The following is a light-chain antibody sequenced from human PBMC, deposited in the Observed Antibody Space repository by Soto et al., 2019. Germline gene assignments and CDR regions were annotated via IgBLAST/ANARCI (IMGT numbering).Light chain of an antibody. J-gene: IGKJ5*01. CDR2: RAS. CDR1: QSVLHSSNNENS. CDR3: QQYYTAIA. V-gene: IGKV4-1*01. Sequence: DVVMTQCPDSLAVSLGERATINCKSSQSVLHSSNNENSLAWYQQKAGQRPKXLIYRASTRESGVPDRISGSGSGTDFTLTISSMQAEDVAVYYCQQYYTAIAFGQGTRLEIK.